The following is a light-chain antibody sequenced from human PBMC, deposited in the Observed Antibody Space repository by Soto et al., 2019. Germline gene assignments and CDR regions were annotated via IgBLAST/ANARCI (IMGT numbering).Light chain of an antibody. J-gene: IGKJ4*01. V-gene: IGKV3-20*01. CDR3: QQYGSSPT. Sequence: EIVLTQSPGTLSLSPGERATLSCRARQSVSSSYLAWYQQKPGQAPRLLIYGASSRATGIPDRFSGSGSGTDFTLTSSRLEPEDFAVDYCQQYGSSPTFGGGTKVEIK. CDR1: QSVSSSY. CDR2: GAS.